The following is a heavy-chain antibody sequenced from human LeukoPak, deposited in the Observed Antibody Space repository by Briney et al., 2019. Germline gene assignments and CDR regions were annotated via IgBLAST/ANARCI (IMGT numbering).Heavy chain of an antibody. V-gene: IGHV1-69*05. CDR1: GGTFSSYA. J-gene: IGHJ4*02. Sequence: ASVKVSCKASGGTFSSYAISWVRQAPGQGLEWMGGIIPIFGTANYAQKFQGRVTITTDESTSTAYMELSSLRSEDTAVYYCARRWFDSSGYYYHTEPFDYWGQGTLVTVSS. D-gene: IGHD3-22*01. CDR3: ARRWFDSSGYYYHTEPFDY. CDR2: IIPIFGTA.